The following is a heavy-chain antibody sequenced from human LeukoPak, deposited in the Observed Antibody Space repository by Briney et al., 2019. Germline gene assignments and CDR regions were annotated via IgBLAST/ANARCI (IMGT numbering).Heavy chain of an antibody. CDR2: IIPIFGTA. J-gene: IGHJ4*02. CDR1: GYTFTGYY. D-gene: IGHD6-19*01. V-gene: IGHV1-69*13. CDR3: ARDAYSSGWYGNFDY. Sequence: AASVKVSCKASGYTFTGYYMHWVRQAPGQGLEWMGWIIPIFGTANYAQKFQGRVTFTADESTSTAYMELSSLRSEDTAVYYCARDAYSSGWYGNFDYWGQGTLVTVSS.